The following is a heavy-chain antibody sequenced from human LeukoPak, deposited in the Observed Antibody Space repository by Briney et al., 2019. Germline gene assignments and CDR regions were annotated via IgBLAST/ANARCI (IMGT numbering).Heavy chain of an antibody. J-gene: IGHJ4*02. CDR1: GYAFTGYY. CDR3: IYSGYDSDY. D-gene: IGHD5-12*01. V-gene: IGHV1-2*02. CDR2: INPNSGGT. Sequence: ASVKVSCKASGYAFTGYYVHWVRQAPGQGLEWMGWINPNSGGTNYAQKFQGRVTMTRDTSISTAYMELSRLRSDDTAVYYCIYSGYDSDYWGQGTLVTVSS.